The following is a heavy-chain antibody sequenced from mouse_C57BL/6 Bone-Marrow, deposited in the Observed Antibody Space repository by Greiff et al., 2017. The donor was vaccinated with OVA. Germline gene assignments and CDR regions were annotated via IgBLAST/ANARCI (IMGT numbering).Heavy chain of an antibody. D-gene: IGHD2-14*01. CDR2: INPNNGGT. CDR3: ARGIGTKDY. Sequence: EVQLQQSGPELVKPGASVKISCKASGYTFTDYYMNWVKQSHGKSLEWIGDINPNNGGTSYNQKFKGKATLTVDKSSSTAYMELRSLTSEDSAVYYCARGIGTKDYWGQGTTLTVSS. V-gene: IGHV1-26*01. J-gene: IGHJ2*01. CDR1: GYTFTDYY.